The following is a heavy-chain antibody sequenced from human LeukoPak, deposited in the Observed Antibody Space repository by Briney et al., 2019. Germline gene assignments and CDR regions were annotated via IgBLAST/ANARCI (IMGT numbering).Heavy chain of an antibody. CDR2: IKENSASI. J-gene: IGHJ3*02. D-gene: IGHD2-8*01. V-gene: IGHV3-48*01. CDR3: MRDDQWAFDI. CDR1: GFTFSAFP. Sequence: GGSLRLSCAASGFTFSAFPMNWVRQAPGKGLEWLSHIKENSASIYYADSARGRFTISRDEAKKSLYLQMNSLRAEDTAIYYCMRDDQWAFDIWGQGTMVTVSP.